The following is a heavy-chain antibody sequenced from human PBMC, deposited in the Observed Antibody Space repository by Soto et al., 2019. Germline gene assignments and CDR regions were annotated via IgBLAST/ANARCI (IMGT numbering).Heavy chain of an antibody. CDR3: ARVGVPRRHFYYDS. CDR1: GGSISSSDYY. V-gene: IGHV4-30-4*01. Sequence: QVQLQESGPGLVKPSQTLSLTCTVSGGSISSSDYYWSWIRQPPGKGLEWIGYMYYSESAFYNPSLKGRVTLSVDTSKNQFSLKLTSVTAADTAVYYCARVGVPRRHFYYDSWGQGTLVTVSS. CDR2: MYYSESA. J-gene: IGHJ4*02.